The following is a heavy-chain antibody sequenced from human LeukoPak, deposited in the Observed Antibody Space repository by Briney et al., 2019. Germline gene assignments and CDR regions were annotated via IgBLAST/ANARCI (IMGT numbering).Heavy chain of an antibody. V-gene: IGHV1-46*01. CDR1: GYTFTSYY. CDR2: INPSGDST. J-gene: IGHJ4*02. D-gene: IGHD6-13*01. Sequence: GASVKVSCKASGYTFTSYYMHWVRQAPGQGLEWMGIINPSGDSTSYAQKFQGRVTMTRDTSTSTVYMELSSLRSEDTAVYYCARGGKDSSSWYVLETRFDYWGQGTLVTVSS. CDR3: ARGGKDSSSWYVLETRFDY.